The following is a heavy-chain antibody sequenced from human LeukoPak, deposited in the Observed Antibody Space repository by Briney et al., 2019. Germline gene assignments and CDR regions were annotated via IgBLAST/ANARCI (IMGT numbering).Heavy chain of an antibody. Sequence: SETLSLTCSVSGASITDYHWCWIRESPGGGLEWIWYILNSGTANYNPSPKSRVTISVDASKTQFSLRLTSVTAADTALYYCVNVGTGTVDYWGQGTLVTVSS. D-gene: IGHD1-1*01. J-gene: IGHJ4*02. CDR3: VNVGTGTVDY. CDR2: ILNSGTA. CDR1: GASITDYH. V-gene: IGHV4-59*01.